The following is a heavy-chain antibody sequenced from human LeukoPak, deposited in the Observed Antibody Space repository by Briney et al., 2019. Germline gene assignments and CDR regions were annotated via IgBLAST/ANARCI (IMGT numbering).Heavy chain of an antibody. V-gene: IGHV4-30-2*01. CDR1: GGSISSGGYS. J-gene: IGHJ5*02. CDR3: ARAPGGGFDP. CDR2: IYHSGST. D-gene: IGHD3-10*01. Sequence: SQTLSLTCAVSGGSISSGGYSWSWIRQPPGKGLEWIGYIYHSGSTYYNPSLKSRVTISVDRSKNQFSLKLCSVTAADTAVYYCARAPGGGFDPWGQGTLVTVSS.